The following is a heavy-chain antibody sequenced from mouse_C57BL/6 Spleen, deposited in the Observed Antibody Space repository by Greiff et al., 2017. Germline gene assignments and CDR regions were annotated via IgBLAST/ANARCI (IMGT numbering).Heavy chain of an antibody. CDR3: ARDIYDGYYGAMDY. CDR2: ISYDGSN. D-gene: IGHD2-3*01. CDR1: GYSITSGYY. Sequence: VQLQESGPGLVKPSQSLSLTCSVTGYSITSGYYWNWIRQFPGNKLEWMGYISYDGSNNYNPSLKNRISITRDTSKNQFFLKLNSVTTEDTATYYCARDIYDGYYGAMDYWGQGTSVTVSS. V-gene: IGHV3-6*01. J-gene: IGHJ4*01.